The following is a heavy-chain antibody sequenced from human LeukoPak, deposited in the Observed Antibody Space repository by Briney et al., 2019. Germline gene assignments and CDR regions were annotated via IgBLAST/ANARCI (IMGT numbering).Heavy chain of an antibody. J-gene: IGHJ3*02. CDR3: AKDGRPRAGYYSDPDAFDI. V-gene: IGHV3-23*01. D-gene: IGHD3-9*01. CDR2: ISGSGGST. CDR1: GFTFSSYA. Sequence: HPGGSLRLSCAASGFTFSSYAMSWVRQAPGKGLEWVSAISGSGGSTYYADSVKGRFTISRDNSKNTLYLQMNSLRAEDTAVYYCAKDGRPRAGYYSDPDAFDIWGQGTMVTVSS.